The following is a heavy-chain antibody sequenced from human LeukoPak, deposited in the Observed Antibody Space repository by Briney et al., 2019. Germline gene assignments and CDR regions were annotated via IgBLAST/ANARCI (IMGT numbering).Heavy chain of an antibody. V-gene: IGHV1-46*01. J-gene: IGHJ4*02. D-gene: IGHD3/OR15-3a*01. CDR3: ARVLDGPLDVSD. CDR2: INPSGGST. Sequence: ASVKVSCKASGYSFTSYYMHWVRQAPGQGLEWIGIINPSGGSTSYAQKFQGRVTMTRDMSTSTVYMELSSLRSEDTAVYYCARVLDGPLDVSDWGQGTLVTVSS. CDR1: GYSFTSYY.